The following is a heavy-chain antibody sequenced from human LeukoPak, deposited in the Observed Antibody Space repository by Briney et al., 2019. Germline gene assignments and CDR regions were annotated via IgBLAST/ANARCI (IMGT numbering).Heavy chain of an antibody. CDR2: INTDGSST. CDR3: ARGATYAYYQDY. V-gene: IGHV3-74*01. D-gene: IGHD1-26*01. J-gene: IGHJ4*02. Sequence: PGGSLRLSCAASGFTFSSYWMHWVRQAPGKGLVWVSRINTDGSSTSYANSVKGRFTISRDNAKNTLYLQMNSLRAEDTAVYYCARGATYAYYQDYWGQGTLVTVSS. CDR1: GFTFSSYW.